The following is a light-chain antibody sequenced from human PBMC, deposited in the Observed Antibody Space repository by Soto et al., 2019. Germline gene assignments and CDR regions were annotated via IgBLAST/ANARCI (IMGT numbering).Light chain of an antibody. CDR3: QQYNSSLT. CDR1: QSNSSG. V-gene: IGKV1-5*01. Sequence: IEMTPSPSTLSTSVRDRVTNTCWASQSNSSGVALYPQKPGKAPKRLIYDASSLESGVPSRFIGSGSGAEFTLTISILQPDDFATYYCQQYNSSLTFGGGTKVVIK. J-gene: IGKJ4*01. CDR2: DAS.